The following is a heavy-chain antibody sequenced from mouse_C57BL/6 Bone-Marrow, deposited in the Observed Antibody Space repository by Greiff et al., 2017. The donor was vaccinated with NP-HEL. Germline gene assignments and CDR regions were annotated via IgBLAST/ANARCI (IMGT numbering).Heavy chain of an antibody. Sequence: EVKLVESGGGLVKPGGSLKLSCAASGFTFSDYGMHWVRQAPEKGLEWVAYISSGSSTIYYADTVKGRFTISRDNAKNTLFLQMTSLRSEDTAMYYCARGTNYEGAMDYWGQGTSVTVSS. V-gene: IGHV5-17*01. J-gene: IGHJ4*01. CDR1: GFTFSDYG. D-gene: IGHD2-4*01. CDR3: ARGTNYEGAMDY. CDR2: ISSGSSTI.